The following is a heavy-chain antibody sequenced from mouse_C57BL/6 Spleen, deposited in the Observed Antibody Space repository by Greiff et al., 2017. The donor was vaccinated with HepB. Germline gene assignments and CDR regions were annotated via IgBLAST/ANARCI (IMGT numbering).Heavy chain of an antibody. CDR3: TREGYSNYGYWYFDV. J-gene: IGHJ1*03. CDR1: GFTFSSYA. CDR2: ISSGGDYI. D-gene: IGHD2-5*01. Sequence: EVKLMESGEGLVKPGGSLKLSCAASGFTFSSYAMSWVRQTPEKRLEWVAYISSGGDYIYYADTLKGRFTISIDNARNTQYLQMSSLKSEDTAMYYCTREGYSNYGYWYFDVWGTGTTVTVSS. V-gene: IGHV5-9-1*02.